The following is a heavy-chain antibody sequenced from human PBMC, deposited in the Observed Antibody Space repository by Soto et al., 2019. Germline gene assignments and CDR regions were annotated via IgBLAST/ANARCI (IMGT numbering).Heavy chain of an antibody. V-gene: IGHV1-69*06. CDR1: GGTFSSYA. CDR2: IIPIFGTA. Sequence: SVKVSCKASGGTFSSYAISWVRQAPGQGLEWMGGIIPIFGTANYAQKFQGRVTITADKSTSTAYMELSSLRSEDTAVYYCRGSGSEPAWDGMDVWGQGTTVTVS. CDR3: RGSGSEPAWDGMDV. J-gene: IGHJ6*02. D-gene: IGHD3-10*01.